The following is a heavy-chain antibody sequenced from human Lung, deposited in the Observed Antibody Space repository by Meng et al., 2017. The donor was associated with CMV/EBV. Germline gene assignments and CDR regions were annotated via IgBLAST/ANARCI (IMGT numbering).Heavy chain of an antibody. J-gene: IGHJ6*02. V-gene: IGHV4-39*01. CDR2: IYYSGST. CDR3: ARQTDTEGIAAAPDV. Sequence: LXCTVSGGSISSSSYYWGWIRQPPGKGLEWIGSIYYSGSTYYNPSLKSRVTMSVDTSKNQFSLKLSSVTAADTAVYYCARQTDTEGIAAAPDVWGQGTTVTVSS. CDR1: GGSISSSSYY. D-gene: IGHD6-13*01.